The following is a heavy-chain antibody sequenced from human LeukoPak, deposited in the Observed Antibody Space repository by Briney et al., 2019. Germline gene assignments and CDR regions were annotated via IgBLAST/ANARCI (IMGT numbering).Heavy chain of an antibody. Sequence: SETLPLTCTVSGGSISSYYWSWIRQPPGKGLEWIGYIYYSGSTNYNPSLKSRVTISVDTSKNQFSLKLSSVTAADTAVYYCARHSSGWYGYYYYYMDVWGKGTTVTVSS. J-gene: IGHJ6*03. CDR2: IYYSGST. CDR1: GGSISSYY. CDR3: ARHSSGWYGYYYYYMDV. D-gene: IGHD6-19*01. V-gene: IGHV4-59*08.